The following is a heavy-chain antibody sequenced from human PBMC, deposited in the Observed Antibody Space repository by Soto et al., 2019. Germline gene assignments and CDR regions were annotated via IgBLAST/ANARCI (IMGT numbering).Heavy chain of an antibody. D-gene: IGHD2-8*02. CDR1: GFPFTNYW. Sequence: VGSLRLSCAASGFPFTNYWMNWFCQTRGKGLMWVSRISPDGSDVGYADSVEGRFTVSRDNAKNTLYLQMHSLRAEDTAMYYCACWGHIVPVAPSDFDRWGQGTLVTVSS. J-gene: IGHJ4*02. CDR3: ACWGHIVPVAPSDFDR. CDR2: ISPDGSDV. V-gene: IGHV3-74*01.